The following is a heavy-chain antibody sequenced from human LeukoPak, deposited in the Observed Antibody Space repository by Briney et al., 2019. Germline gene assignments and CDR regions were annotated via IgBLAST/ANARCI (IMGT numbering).Heavy chain of an antibody. Sequence: SETLSLTCTVSGGSISSHYWSWIRQPSGKGLEWIGYIYYSGSTNYNPSLKSRVTISVDTSKNQFSLKLSSVTAADTAVYCCARGTTVVTADYYYYYMDVWGKGTTVTVSS. CDR3: ARGTTVVTADYYYYYMDV. CDR2: IYYSGST. J-gene: IGHJ6*03. V-gene: IGHV4-59*11. CDR1: GGSISSHY. D-gene: IGHD4-23*01.